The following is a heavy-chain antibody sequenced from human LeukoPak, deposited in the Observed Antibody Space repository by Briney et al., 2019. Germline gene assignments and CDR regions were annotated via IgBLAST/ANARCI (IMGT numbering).Heavy chain of an antibody. CDR2: INPSGGST. D-gene: IGHD2-2*02. V-gene: IGHV1-46*01. J-gene: IGHJ5*02. CDR3: ARVGSIVVVPAAIGWFDP. Sequence: GASVTVSFKASGYTFTSYYMHWVRQAPGQGLEWMGIINPSGGSTSYAQKFQGRVTMTRDMSTSTVYMELSSLRSEDTAVYYCARVGSIVVVPAAIGWFDPWGQGTLVTVSS. CDR1: GYTFTSYY.